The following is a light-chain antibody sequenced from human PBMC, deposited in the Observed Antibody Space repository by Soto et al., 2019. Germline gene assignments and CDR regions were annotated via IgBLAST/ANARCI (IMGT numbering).Light chain of an antibody. J-gene: IGKJ5*01. V-gene: IGKV3-15*01. CDR3: QQYHNWPIT. CDR2: DAS. Sequence: IAMTHSPATLSVSPGEIATLSCRASQSVSSNLAWHQQKPGQAPRILMYDASTRATGISARFSGSGSGTEFTLTISSLQSEDFAVYYCQQYHNWPITFGQGTRLEIK. CDR1: QSVSSN.